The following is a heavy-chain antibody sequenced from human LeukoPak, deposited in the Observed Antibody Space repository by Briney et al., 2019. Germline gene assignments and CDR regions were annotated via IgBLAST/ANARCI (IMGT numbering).Heavy chain of an antibody. CDR3: AREASPTYYYDSSDYYYGNY. CDR2: ISWNGGST. V-gene: IGHV3-20*04. J-gene: IGHJ4*02. Sequence: GGSLRLSCAASGFNFDDYGMSWVRQAPGKWLAWVSGISWNGGSTGYADSVKGRFTISRDNAKNSLYLQMNSLRAEDTALYYCAREASPTYYYDSSDYYYGNYGGQGTLVTVSS. D-gene: IGHD3-22*01. CDR1: GFNFDDYG.